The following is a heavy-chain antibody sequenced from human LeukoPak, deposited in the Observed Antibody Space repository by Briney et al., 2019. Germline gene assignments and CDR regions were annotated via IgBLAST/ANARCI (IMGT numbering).Heavy chain of an antibody. CDR3: ARQGALATNWFDP. CDR1: GGSISSYY. CDR2: IYYGGST. Sequence: SETLSLTCTVSGGSISSYYWSWIRQPPEKGLEWIGYIYYGGSTNYNPSLKSRVTISVDTSKNQFSLKLSSVTAADTAVYYCARQGALATNWFDPWGQGTLVTVSS. D-gene: IGHD1-1*01. J-gene: IGHJ5*02. V-gene: IGHV4-59*08.